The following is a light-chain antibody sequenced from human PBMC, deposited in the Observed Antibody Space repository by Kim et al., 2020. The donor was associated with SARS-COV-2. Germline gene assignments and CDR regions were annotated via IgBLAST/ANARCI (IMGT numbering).Light chain of an antibody. CDR2: DTT. V-gene: IGLV7-46*01. J-gene: IGLJ2*01. CDR1: TGPVTSGHY. CDR3: SLFYSGVWV. Sequence: PGGTLPLPFGSNTGPVTSGHYPYWSHQKPGQPPRTLFYDTTRNHPCTPARFSGSLLGGKAALPLSGAQPDDEAEYYCSLFYSGVWVFGGGPQLTVL.